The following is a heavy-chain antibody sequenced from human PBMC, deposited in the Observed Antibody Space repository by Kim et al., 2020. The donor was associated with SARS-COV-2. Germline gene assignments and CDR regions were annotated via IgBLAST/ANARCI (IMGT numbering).Heavy chain of an antibody. CDR3: ARYCSSTSCYAEWLAYFDL. CDR1: GFTFSSYW. D-gene: IGHD2-2*01. Sequence: GGSLRLSCAASGFTFSSYWMSWVRQAPGKGLEWVANIKQDGSEKYYVDSVKGRFTISRDNAKNSLYLQMNSLRAEDTAVYYCARYCSSTSCYAEWLAYFDLWGRGTLVTVSS. V-gene: IGHV3-7*01. J-gene: IGHJ2*01. CDR2: IKQDGSEK.